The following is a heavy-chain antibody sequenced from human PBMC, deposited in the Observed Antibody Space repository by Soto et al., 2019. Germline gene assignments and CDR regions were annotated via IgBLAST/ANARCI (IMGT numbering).Heavy chain of an antibody. V-gene: IGHV4-59*13. Sequence: QVQLQESGPGLVKPSETLSLTCNVSGGSISSYYWAWIRQPPGKGLEWIAYIRYNGRTNYNPSLKSRLTISIDTSKNQVSLNLSSVTAADTAVYYCARDESPYYHDPSAYYCLWGKGTLVTVSS. CDR2: IRYNGRT. CDR1: GGSISSYY. D-gene: IGHD3-22*01. CDR3: ARDESPYYHDPSAYYCL. J-gene: IGHJ4*02.